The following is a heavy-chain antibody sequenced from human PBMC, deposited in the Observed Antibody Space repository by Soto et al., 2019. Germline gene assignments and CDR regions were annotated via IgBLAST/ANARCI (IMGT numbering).Heavy chain of an antibody. Sequence: SETLCLTCTVSGGSISSYYWSWIRQPPGKGLEWIGYIYYSGSTKYNPSLKSRVTMSLDTSKNQFSLRLISVTAADTAKYFCAREGNLGRWLQPLDFWGQGTLVTVSS. J-gene: IGHJ4*02. CDR2: IYYSGST. D-gene: IGHD5-12*01. CDR1: GGSISSYY. V-gene: IGHV4-59*01. CDR3: AREGNLGRWLQPLDF.